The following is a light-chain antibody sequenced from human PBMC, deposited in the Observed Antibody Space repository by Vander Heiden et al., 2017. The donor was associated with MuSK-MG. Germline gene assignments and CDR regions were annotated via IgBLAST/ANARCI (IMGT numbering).Light chain of an antibody. CDR1: HDINKY. CDR3: QQYDARPYN. V-gene: IGKV1-33*01. J-gene: IGKJ2*01. CDR2: EAS. Sequence: IQTTQSPSSLSTSVGDRVIITCQASHDINKYLNWYQQKPGKGPKVLIYEASNLASGVPSRFRGSASGTNFMLTIDGLQPEDVATYYCQQYDARPYNFGQGTKLDIK.